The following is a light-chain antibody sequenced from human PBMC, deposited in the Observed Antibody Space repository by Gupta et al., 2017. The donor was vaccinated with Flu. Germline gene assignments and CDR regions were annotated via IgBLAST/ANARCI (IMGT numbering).Light chain of an antibody. Sequence: QSVLTQPPSVSAAPGQKVTISRSGSSSDIGSHYVTWYPQFPATTPKLLIYHNIERHSGIPERFSGSNSGTSATVNTTGLQTGDDADYYWDTVYSIRNVWLFGGGTKVTVL. V-gene: IGLV1-51*02. CDR3: DTVYSIRNVWL. J-gene: IGLJ3*02. CDR1: SSDIGSHY. CDR2: HNI.